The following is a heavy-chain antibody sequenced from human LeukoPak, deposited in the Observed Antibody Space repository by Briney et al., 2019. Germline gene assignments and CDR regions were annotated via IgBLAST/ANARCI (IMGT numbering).Heavy chain of an antibody. Sequence: PSETLSLTCTVSGGSISNSYWSWIRQSPGELLQWLAYIHSSGITIYNPSLKSRLTISLVTSKNQFSLKLTSVTVADTAMYYCARGRTNRRVMVDYFDYWGQGTLVTVSS. D-gene: IGHD4/OR15-4a*01. CDR3: ARGRTNRRVMVDYFDY. CDR2: IHSSGIT. CDR1: GGSISNSY. V-gene: IGHV4-59*01. J-gene: IGHJ4*02.